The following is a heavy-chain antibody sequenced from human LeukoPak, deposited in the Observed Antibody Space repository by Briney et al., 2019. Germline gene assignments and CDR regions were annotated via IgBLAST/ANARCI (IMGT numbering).Heavy chain of an antibody. CDR1: ENIFNRYD. CDR2: TNPNSGNT. J-gene: IGHJ4*02. Sequence: ASVKVSCKAPENIFNRYDINWVRQATGQGLEWMGWTNPNSGNTGYAHKFQGRVTMTRTPSTSTAYMELSSLRSADTAVYYCARATIYDYWGQGTLVTVSS. D-gene: IGHD1-14*01. V-gene: IGHV1-8*01. CDR3: ARATIYDY.